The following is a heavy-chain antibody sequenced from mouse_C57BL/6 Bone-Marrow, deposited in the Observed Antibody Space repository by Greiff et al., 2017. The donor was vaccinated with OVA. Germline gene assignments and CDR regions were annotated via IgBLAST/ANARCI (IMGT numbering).Heavy chain of an antibody. CDR1: GYTFTSYW. Sequence: QVQLQQPGAELVRPGSSVKLSCKASGYTFTSYWMDWVKQRPGQGLEWIGNIYPSDSETHYNQKFKDKATLTVDKSSSTAYMQLSSLTSEDSAVYYYARGGVTWFAYWGQGTLVTVSA. CDR2: IYPSDSET. V-gene: IGHV1-61*01. CDR3: ARGGVTWFAY. J-gene: IGHJ3*01. D-gene: IGHD2-13*01.